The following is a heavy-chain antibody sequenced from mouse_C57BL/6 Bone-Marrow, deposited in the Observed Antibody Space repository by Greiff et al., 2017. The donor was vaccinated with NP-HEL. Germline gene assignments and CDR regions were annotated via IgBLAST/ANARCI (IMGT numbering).Heavy chain of an antibody. CDR3: ARHCYGSSLWYFDV. V-gene: IGHV1-50*01. Sequence: QVQLQQSGAELVKPGASVKLSCKASGYTFTSYWMQWVKQRPGQGLEWIGEIDPSDSYTNYNQKFKGKATLTVDTSSSTAYMQLSSLTSEDSAVYYCARHCYGSSLWYFDVWGTGTTVTVSS. CDR1: GYTFTSYW. D-gene: IGHD1-1*01. CDR2: IDPSDSYT. J-gene: IGHJ1*03.